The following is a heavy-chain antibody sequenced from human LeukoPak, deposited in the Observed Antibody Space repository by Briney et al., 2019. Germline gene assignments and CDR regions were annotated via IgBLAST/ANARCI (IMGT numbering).Heavy chain of an antibody. J-gene: IGHJ4*02. V-gene: IGHV4-59*08. CDR2: INYSGNT. D-gene: IGHD6-19*01. Sequence: SGTLSLTCTVSGGSISSDYWSWIRQPPGKGLEWIGYINYSGNTNSNPSPKSRVTISLETSKNQFSLRLTSVTAADTAVYYCARRVAVTGIYCFDLWGQGTPVTVSS. CDR3: ARRVAVTGIYCFDL. CDR1: GGSISSDY.